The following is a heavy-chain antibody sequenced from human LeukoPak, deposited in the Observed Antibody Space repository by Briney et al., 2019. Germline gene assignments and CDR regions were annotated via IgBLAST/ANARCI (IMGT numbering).Heavy chain of an antibody. CDR3: AGTTVVTPGYFDY. Sequence: SETLSLTCTVSGGSISSYYWSWIRQPPGKGLEWIGYIYYSGSTNYNPSLKSRVTISVDTSKNQFSLKLSSVTAADTAVYYCAGTTVVTPGYFDYWGQGTLVTVSS. J-gene: IGHJ4*02. CDR2: IYYSGST. CDR1: GGSISSYY. D-gene: IGHD4-23*01. V-gene: IGHV4-59*08.